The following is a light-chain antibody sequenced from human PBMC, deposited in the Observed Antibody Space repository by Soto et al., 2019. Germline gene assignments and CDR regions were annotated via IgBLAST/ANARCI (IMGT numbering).Light chain of an antibody. CDR1: QRVSSNY. J-gene: IGKJ2*01. CDR2: GVS. CDR3: QQYGSSPPMYT. V-gene: IGKV3-20*01. Sequence: PGEGATLSCRTSQRVSSNYFNWYQQKPGQAPRLLIYGVSSRATGVPDRFSGSGSGTDFTLTISRLEPEDFAVYYCQQYGSSPPMYTFGQGTKLEIK.